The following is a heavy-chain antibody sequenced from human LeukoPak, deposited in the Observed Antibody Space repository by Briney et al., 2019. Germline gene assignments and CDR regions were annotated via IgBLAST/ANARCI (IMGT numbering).Heavy chain of an antibody. Sequence: SETLSLTCAVYGGSFSGYYWGWIRQPPGKGLGWSGEINHSGSTNYNPSLKSRVTISVDTSKNQFSLKLSSVTAADTAVYYCARLRAGCSGGSCYSGYFDYWGQGTLVTVSS. CDR2: INHSGST. CDR1: GGSFSGYY. CDR3: ARLRAGCSGGSCYSGYFDY. V-gene: IGHV4-34*01. D-gene: IGHD2-15*01. J-gene: IGHJ4*02.